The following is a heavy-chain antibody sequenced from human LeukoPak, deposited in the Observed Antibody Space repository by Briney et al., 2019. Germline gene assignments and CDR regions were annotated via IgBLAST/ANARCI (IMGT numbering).Heavy chain of an antibody. D-gene: IGHD3-22*01. CDR3: AKDKDDSSGYYYLSYMDV. Sequence: GGSLRLPCAASEFTFSDYWMSWVRQAPGKGPEWVANIKQDGSEKYYVDSVKGRFTISRDNAKNSLYLQMNSLRAEDTALYYCAKDKDDSSGYYYLSYMDVWGKGTTVTVSS. CDR2: IKQDGSEK. CDR1: EFTFSDYW. J-gene: IGHJ6*03. V-gene: IGHV3-7*03.